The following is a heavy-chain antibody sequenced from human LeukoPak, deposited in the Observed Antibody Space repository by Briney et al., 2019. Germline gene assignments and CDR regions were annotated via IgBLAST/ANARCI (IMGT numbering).Heavy chain of an antibody. CDR3: ARGSNGYNFFDR. Sequence: PSETLSLTCKASGFTISSYYWTWIRQPPGNGPEWICHIYYSGGTTYNPSLKSRVTISVDTSKNQFSLKLSSVTAADTAVYYCARGSNGYNFFDRWGRGTTVTVSS. D-gene: IGHD5-18*01. V-gene: IGHV4-59*08. CDR1: GFTISSYY. J-gene: IGHJ3*02. CDR2: IYYSGGT.